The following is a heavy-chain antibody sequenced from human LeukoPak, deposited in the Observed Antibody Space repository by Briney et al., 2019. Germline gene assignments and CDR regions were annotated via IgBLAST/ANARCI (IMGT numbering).Heavy chain of an antibody. Sequence: PGGSLRLSCAASGFTFSSYGMHWVRQAPGKGLEWVAVIWYDGSNKYYADSVKGRFTISRDNSKNTLYLQMNSLRAEDTAVYYCAKGNRGYGYYYYYMDVWGKGTTVTVSS. D-gene: IGHD1-14*01. CDR3: AKGNRGYGYYYYYMDV. CDR1: GFTFSSYG. CDR2: IWYDGSNK. V-gene: IGHV3-30*02. J-gene: IGHJ6*03.